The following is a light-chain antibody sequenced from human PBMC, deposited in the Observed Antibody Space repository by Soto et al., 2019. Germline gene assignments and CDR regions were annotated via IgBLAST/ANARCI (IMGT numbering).Light chain of an antibody. V-gene: IGKV1-5*03. Sequence: DIQMTQSPSTLSASVGDRVTITCRASQSISSWLAWYQQKPGKAPKLLIYKASNLESGVPSRFSGSGSGTDFTLTISSLQPDDFATYYCQQYNSYSETFGQGTKVEI. J-gene: IGKJ1*01. CDR1: QSISSW. CDR2: KAS. CDR3: QQYNSYSET.